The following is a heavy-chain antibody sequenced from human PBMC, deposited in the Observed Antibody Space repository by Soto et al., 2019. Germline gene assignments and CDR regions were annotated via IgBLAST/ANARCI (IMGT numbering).Heavy chain of an antibody. J-gene: IGHJ6*02. CDR1: SASLGDHY. Sequence: TLSLTCAVFSASLGDHYWAWIRQSPDKGLEWIGEVHASGSTYYNPSLQSRVTISIETSQNQISLELSSVTPADTAAYYCARDSGSRHNYYYAGMDVWGQGTTVTVSS. V-gene: IGHV4-34*09. D-gene: IGHD3-10*01. CDR3: ARDSGSRHNYYYAGMDV. CDR2: VHASGST.